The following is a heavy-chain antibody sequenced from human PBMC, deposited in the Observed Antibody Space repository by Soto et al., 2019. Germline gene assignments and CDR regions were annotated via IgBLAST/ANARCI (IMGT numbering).Heavy chain of an antibody. D-gene: IGHD4-4*01. CDR1: GFTFSNAW. V-gene: IGHV3-15*07. Sequence: GGSLRLSCAASGFTFSNAWMNWVRQAPGKGLEWVGRIKSKTDGGTTDYAAPVKGRFTISRDDSKNTLYLQMNSLKTEDTAVYYCTTDFVYDYKSDYYYGMDVWGQGTTVTVSS. CDR2: IKSKTDGGTT. J-gene: IGHJ6*02. CDR3: TTDFVYDYKSDYYYGMDV.